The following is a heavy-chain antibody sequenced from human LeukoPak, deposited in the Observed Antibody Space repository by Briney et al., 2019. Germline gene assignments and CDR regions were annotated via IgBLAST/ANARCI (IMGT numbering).Heavy chain of an antibody. J-gene: IGHJ4*02. CDR3: AKDRGSGDYNPYYFDY. V-gene: IGHV3-23*01. CDR1: GFTFSSYA. CDR2: VSGSAVST. Sequence: GGSLRLSCAASGFTFSSYAMSWVRQAPGKGLEWVSTVSGSAVSTYYADSVKGRFTISRDNSKNTLYLQMNSLRAEDTAVYYCAKDRGSGDYNPYYFDYWGQGTLVTVSS. D-gene: IGHD4-11*01.